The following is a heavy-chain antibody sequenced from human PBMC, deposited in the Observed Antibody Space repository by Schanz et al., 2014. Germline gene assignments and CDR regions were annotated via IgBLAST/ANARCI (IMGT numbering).Heavy chain of an antibody. Sequence: QVQLVQSGGEVKKPGASVKVSCKASGYTFRHYGISWLRQAPGQGLEWMGWINTYNGNTNYAQKFQGRVVMTTDTSTSTTYMEMRSLRSDATAVYYCARDGTIWFGELCPWFDPWGQGTLVTVSS. D-gene: IGHD3-10*01. CDR3: ARDGTIWFGELCPWFDP. J-gene: IGHJ5*02. V-gene: IGHV1-18*04. CDR2: INTYNGNT. CDR1: GYTFRHYG.